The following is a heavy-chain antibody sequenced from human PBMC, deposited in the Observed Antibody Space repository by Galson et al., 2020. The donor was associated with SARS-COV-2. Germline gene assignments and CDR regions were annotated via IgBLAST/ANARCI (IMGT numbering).Heavy chain of an antibody. V-gene: IGHV4-59*01. CDR3: ARGGTELIFGAGPVDYLDH. CDR1: GGSISSYY. Sequence: SETLSLTCTVSGGSISSYYWSWIRQPPGKGLEWIGYIYYSGSTNYNPSLKSRVTISVDTSKNQFSLKLSSVTAADTAVYYCARGGTELIFGAGPVDYLDHWGQGTLVTVSS. CDR2: IYYSGST. D-gene: IGHD3-3*01. J-gene: IGHJ4*02.